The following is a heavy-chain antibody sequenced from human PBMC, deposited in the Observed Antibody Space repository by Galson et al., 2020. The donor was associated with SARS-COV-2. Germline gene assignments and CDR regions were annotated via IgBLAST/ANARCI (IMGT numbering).Heavy chain of an antibody. Sequence: ASVKVSCKASGYTFTSYAMHWVRQAPGQRLAWMGWINAGNGNTKYSQKFQGRVTITRDTSASTAYMELSSLRSEDTAVYYCAREDVVVPAATVRYWYFDLWGRGTLVTVSS. J-gene: IGHJ2*01. CDR2: INAGNGNT. CDR1: GYTFTSYA. D-gene: IGHD2-2*01. V-gene: IGHV1-3*01. CDR3: AREDVVVPAATVRYWYFDL.